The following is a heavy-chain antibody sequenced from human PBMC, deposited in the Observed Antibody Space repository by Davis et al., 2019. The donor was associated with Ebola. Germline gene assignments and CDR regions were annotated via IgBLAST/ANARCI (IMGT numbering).Heavy chain of an antibody. CDR3: AKDPLGHTGENDY. Sequence: GESLKISCVASGLTFSRYGMHWVRQTPGKGLEWVAFIWFDGRNEHYIDSVKGRFTVSRDNSKNTLFLQMNSLRPEDTAVYYCAKDPLGHTGENDYWGQGTLVTVSS. V-gene: IGHV3-30*02. J-gene: IGHJ4*02. CDR2: IWFDGRNE. D-gene: IGHD2-8*02. CDR1: GLTFSRYG.